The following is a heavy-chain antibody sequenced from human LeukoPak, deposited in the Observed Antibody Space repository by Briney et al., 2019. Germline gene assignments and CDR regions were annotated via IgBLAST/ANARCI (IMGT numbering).Heavy chain of an antibody. CDR2: IYYSGST. Sequence: SSETLSLTCTVSGGSISSYYWSWIRQPPGKGLEWIGYIYYSGSTNYNPSLKSRVTISVDTSKNQFSLKLSSVTAADTAVYYCARGGDPIVGATKCYFDYWGQGTLVTVSS. CDR3: ARGGDPIVGATKCYFDY. J-gene: IGHJ4*02. V-gene: IGHV4-59*01. CDR1: GGSISSYY. D-gene: IGHD1-26*01.